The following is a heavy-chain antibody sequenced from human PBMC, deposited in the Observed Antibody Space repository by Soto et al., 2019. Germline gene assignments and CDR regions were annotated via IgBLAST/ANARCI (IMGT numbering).Heavy chain of an antibody. J-gene: IGHJ4*02. CDR1: GLRFSSYS. CDR2: AKATGDRT. CDR3: TTMSGYFEY. D-gene: IGHD3-22*01. Sequence: GGSLRLSCADSGLRFSSYSMSRVRQRPGKGLEWGAAAKATGDRTYYARSVTGRLTISRSNCKKTHYQRMARLRAEATAMYYCTTMSGYFEYWGQGHPGTVAS. V-gene: IGHV3-23*01.